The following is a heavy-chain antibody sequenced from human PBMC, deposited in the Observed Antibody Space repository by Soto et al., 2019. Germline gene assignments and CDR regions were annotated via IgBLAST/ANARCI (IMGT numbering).Heavy chain of an antibody. D-gene: IGHD3-10*01. CDR3: ARNPPMTRGNGMDV. J-gene: IGHJ6*02. CDR1: GSTFSSYW. V-gene: IGHV3-7*03. Sequence: EVQLVESGGGLVQPGGPLRLSCAASGSTFSSYWMSWVPQPPGKGLEWVANMKQDGIEKYYVDSVKGRFTISRDNAKNSLYLQMNSLRAEDTAVYYCARNPPMTRGNGMDVWGQGTTVTVSS. CDR2: MKQDGIEK.